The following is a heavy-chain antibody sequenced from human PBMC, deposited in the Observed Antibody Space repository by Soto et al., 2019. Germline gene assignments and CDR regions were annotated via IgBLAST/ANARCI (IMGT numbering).Heavy chain of an antibody. D-gene: IGHD4-17*01. V-gene: IGHV3-7*01. CDR2: IKQDGSEK. CDR3: ARDSHGDYYYYYGMVV. Sequence: GGSLRLSCAASGFTFSSYWMSWVRQAPGKGLEWVANIKQDGSEKYYVDSVKGRFTISRDNAKNSLYLQMNSLRAEDTAVYYCARDSHGDYYYYYGMVVWGQGTTVTVSS. J-gene: IGHJ6*02. CDR1: GFTFSSYW.